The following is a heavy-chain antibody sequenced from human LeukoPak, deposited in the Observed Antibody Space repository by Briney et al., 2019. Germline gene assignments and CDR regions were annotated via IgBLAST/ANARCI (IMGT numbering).Heavy chain of an antibody. V-gene: IGHV4-61*02. CDR3: ARGLLGYSYGYIDY. Sequence: SQTLSLTCSVSAGSINSHNYFWTWIRQPAGKGLEWIGRIHIDGGINYNPALESRITISLDNSKSQVSLKVYYVTAADTAVYYCARGLLGYSYGYIDYWGQGTLVTVSS. D-gene: IGHD5-18*01. CDR1: AGSINSHNYF. J-gene: IGHJ4*02. CDR2: IHIDGGI.